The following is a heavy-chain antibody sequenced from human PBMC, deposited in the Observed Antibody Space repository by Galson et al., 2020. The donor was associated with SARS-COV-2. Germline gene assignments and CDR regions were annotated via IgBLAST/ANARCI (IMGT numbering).Heavy chain of an antibody. CDR1: GFTFSTYW. V-gene: IGHV3-7*01. D-gene: IGHD1-26*01. CDR2: INQDGRKK. J-gene: IGHJ3*02. CDR3: AGVGSDI. Sequence: GGSLRLSCTASGFTFSTYWMGWVRQAPEKGLEWVATINQDGRKKYYVDSMKGRFTISRDNAKMSLFLHMSSLRVEDTAVYYCAGVGSDIWGQGTMVTVSA.